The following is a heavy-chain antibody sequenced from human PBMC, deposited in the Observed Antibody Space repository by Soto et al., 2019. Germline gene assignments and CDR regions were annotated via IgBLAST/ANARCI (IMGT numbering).Heavy chain of an antibody. CDR2: IWYDGSNK. Sequence: QVQLVESGGGVVQPGRSLRLSCAASGFTFSSYGMHWVRQAPGKGLEWVAVIWYDGSNKYYADSVKGRFTISRDNSKNTLYLQMNSLRAEDTAVYYCAREGGDYMRYNWFDPWGQGTLVTVSS. V-gene: IGHV3-33*01. CDR1: GFTFSSYG. CDR3: AREGGDYMRYNWFDP. D-gene: IGHD4-17*01. J-gene: IGHJ5*02.